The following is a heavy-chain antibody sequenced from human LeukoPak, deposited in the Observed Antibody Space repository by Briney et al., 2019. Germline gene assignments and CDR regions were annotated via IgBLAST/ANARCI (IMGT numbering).Heavy chain of an antibody. J-gene: IGHJ4*02. CDR1: GFTFSSYG. CDR2: ISYDGSNK. CDR3: AKYLSSNSCLDY. V-gene: IGHV3-30*18. D-gene: IGHD6-13*01. Sequence: GGSLRLSCAASGFTFSSYGMHWVRQAPGKGLEWVAVISYDGSNKYYADSVKGRFTISRDNSKNTLYLQMNSLRAEDTAVYYCAKYLSSNSCLDYWGQGTLVTVSS.